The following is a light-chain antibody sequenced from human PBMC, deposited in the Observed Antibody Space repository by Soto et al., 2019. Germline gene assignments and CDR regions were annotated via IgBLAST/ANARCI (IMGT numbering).Light chain of an antibody. CDR3: QQSYSSWT. CDR2: AAS. V-gene: IGKV1-39*01. CDR1: QSIGNR. Sequence: DIQMTQSPSSLSASVGDRVTITCRASQSIGNRLNWYRQKPGKPPDLLIYAASSLHSGVPSRFSGSGSGTDFTLTISSLQPEDFATFYCQQSYSSWTFGQGTKVDIK. J-gene: IGKJ1*01.